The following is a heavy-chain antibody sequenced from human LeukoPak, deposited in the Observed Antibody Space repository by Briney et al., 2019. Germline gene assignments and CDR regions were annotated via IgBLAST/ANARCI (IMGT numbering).Heavy chain of an antibody. CDR2: INSDGSST. V-gene: IGHV3-74*01. J-gene: IGHJ3*02. CDR1: GFTFSSYW. D-gene: IGHD3/OR15-3a*01. CDR3: ARGGRTYAFDI. Sequence: GSLRLSCAASGFTFSSYWMHWVRQAPGKGLVWVSRINSDGSSTSYADSVKGRFTISRDNAKNTLYLQMNSLRAEDTAVYYCARGGRTYAFDIWGQGTMVTVSS.